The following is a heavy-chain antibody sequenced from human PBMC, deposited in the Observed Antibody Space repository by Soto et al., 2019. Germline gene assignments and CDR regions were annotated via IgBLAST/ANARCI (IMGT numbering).Heavy chain of an antibody. Sequence: GASVKVSCKASGYSFTSYAMHWVRQAPGQRLEWMGWINAGNGNTKYSQKFQGRVTITRDTSASTAYMELSSLRSEDTAVYYCASASIAAAGTSSYYYYYGMDVWGQGTTVTVSS. CDR2: INAGNGNT. V-gene: IGHV1-3*01. D-gene: IGHD6-13*01. J-gene: IGHJ6*02. CDR3: ASASIAAAGTSSYYYYYGMDV. CDR1: GYSFTSYA.